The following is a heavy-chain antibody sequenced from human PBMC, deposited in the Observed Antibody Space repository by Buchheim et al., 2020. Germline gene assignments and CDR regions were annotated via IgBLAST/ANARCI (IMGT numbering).Heavy chain of an antibody. J-gene: IGHJ4*02. V-gene: IGHV4-31*03. CDR2: ISHSGTA. CDR3: ARTDYGSGSSHYFDF. D-gene: IGHD3-10*01. Sequence: QVQLQESGPGLVKPSQTLSLTCSVSGASISSVAFLWTWIRQHPGEGLEWIGDISHSGTAHNTPSLKSRXFMSVDTSKNQFSLTLISVTAADTAIYFCARTDYGSGSSHYFDFWGQGTL. CDR1: GASISSVAFL.